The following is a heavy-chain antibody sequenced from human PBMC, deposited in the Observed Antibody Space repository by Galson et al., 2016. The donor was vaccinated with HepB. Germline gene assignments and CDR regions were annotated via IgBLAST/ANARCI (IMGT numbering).Heavy chain of an antibody. CDR3: AKDGGDGYNFPYYYGMDV. CDR1: GFTCINYG. Sequence: SLRLSCAASGFTCINYGMHWVRQAPGKGLEWVALIWYDGTNKYYADSVKGRFTIFRDNSKNTVYLQMNSLRAEDTAVYYCAKDGGDGYNFPYYYGMDVWGQGTTVTVSS. J-gene: IGHJ6*02. V-gene: IGHV3-33*06. CDR2: IWYDGTNK. D-gene: IGHD5-24*01.